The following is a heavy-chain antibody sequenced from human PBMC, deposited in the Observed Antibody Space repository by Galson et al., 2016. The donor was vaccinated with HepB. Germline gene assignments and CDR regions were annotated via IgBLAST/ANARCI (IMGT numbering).Heavy chain of an antibody. D-gene: IGHD2-2*01. Sequence: SETLSLTCTVSGGSVTSFPHFWGWIRQPPGKGLEWVGSLYYSGSLHGSGNTYYNSSLKSRVTISVDSSKTQFSLQLTSVSAADTAVYYCARHDCSSVACYRVGFPDFWGQGTLVTVSS. V-gene: IGHV4-39*01. J-gene: IGHJ4*02. CDR2: LYYSGSLHGSGNT. CDR1: GGSVTSFPHF. CDR3: ARHDCSSVACYRVGFPDF.